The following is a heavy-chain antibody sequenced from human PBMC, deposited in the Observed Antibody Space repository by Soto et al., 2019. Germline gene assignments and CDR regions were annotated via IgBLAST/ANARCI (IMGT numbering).Heavy chain of an antibody. J-gene: IGHJ3*01. D-gene: IGHD1-1*01. CDR1: GGFVTSGSYY. Sequence: SETLSLTCAVYGGFVTSGSYYWSWIRQPPGKGLEWIGEMSHSGGTHFNPSLKSRVTISVDTSKNQFTLKMSSVTAADTALYYCARVERGTATTVVDAFDVWGPGTMVTVSS. CDR3: ARVERGTATTVVDAFDV. V-gene: IGHV4-34*01. CDR2: MSHSGGT.